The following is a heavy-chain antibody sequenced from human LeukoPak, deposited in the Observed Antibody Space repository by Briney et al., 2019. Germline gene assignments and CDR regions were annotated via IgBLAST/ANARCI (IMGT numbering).Heavy chain of an antibody. CDR1: GFTFSSYG. V-gene: IGHV3-30*02. CDR3: AKPRREMATINAFDI. J-gene: IGHJ3*02. CDR2: IRYDGSNK. Sequence: GGSLRLSCAASGFTFSSYGMHWVRQAPGKGLEWVAFIRYDGSNKYYADSVKGRFTISRDNSKNTLYLQMNSLRAEDTAVYYCAKPRREMATINAFDIRGQGTMVTVSS. D-gene: IGHD5-24*01.